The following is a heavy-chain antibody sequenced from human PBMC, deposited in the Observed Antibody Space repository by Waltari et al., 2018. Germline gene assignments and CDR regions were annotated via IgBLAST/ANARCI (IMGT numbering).Heavy chain of an antibody. CDR1: GFTFSSYA. J-gene: IGHJ3*02. CDR2: IYSGGST. CDR3: AKDVAAAGNVISWAFDI. V-gene: IGHV3-23*03. Sequence: EVQLLESGGGLVQPGGSLRLSCAASGFTFSSYAMSWVRQAPGKGLEWVSVIYSGGSTYYADSVKGRFTISRDNSKNTLYLQMNSLRAEDTAVYYCAKDVAAAGNVISWAFDIWGQGTMVTVSS. D-gene: IGHD6-13*01.